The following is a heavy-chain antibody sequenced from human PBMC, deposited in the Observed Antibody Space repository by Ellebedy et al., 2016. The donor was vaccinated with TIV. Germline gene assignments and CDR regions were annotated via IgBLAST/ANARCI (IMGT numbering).Heavy chain of an antibody. CDR3: ARVVRLHLEIGLTT. V-gene: IGHV1-2*04. CDR1: GYTFTGYY. CDR2: INPNSGGT. D-gene: IGHD1-1*01. Sequence: AASVKVSCKASGYTFTGYYMHWVRQAPGQGLEWMGLINPNSGGTNYAQKFQGWVTMTRDTSIRTVYMEMNRLRSDDTAVYYCARVVRLHLEIGLTTWGQGTLVTVSS. J-gene: IGHJ4*02.